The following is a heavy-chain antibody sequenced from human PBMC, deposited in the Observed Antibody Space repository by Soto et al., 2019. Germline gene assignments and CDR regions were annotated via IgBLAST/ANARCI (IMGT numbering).Heavy chain of an antibody. CDR1: GASFSGYY. CDR2: INHSGST. Sequence: SDTLSLTCAVYGASFSGYYWSWIRQPPGKGLEWIGEINHSGSTNYNPSLKSRVTISVDTPKNQFSLKLSSVTAADTAVYYCAGREYSSSSFYYHCYPLDVWAQGTTVP. CDR3: AGREYSSSSFYYHCYPLDV. V-gene: IGHV4-34*01. J-gene: IGHJ6*01. D-gene: IGHD6-6*01.